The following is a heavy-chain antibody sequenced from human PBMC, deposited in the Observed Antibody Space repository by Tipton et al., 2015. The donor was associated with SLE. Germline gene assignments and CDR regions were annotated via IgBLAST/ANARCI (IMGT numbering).Heavy chain of an antibody. CDR2: IIPYSGVT. CDR3: ARGGGGLQY. J-gene: IGHJ4*02. CDR1: GYTFINYG. V-gene: IGHV1-18*01. Sequence: QVQLVQSGAEVKKPGAPVRVSCKASGYTFINYGITWVRQAPGQGLEVMGWIIPYSGVTNYALKFQGRVTLTTDTSTSTVHMELSSLRSEDTAVYYCARGGGGLQYWGQGTLVTVSA. D-gene: IGHD3-16*01.